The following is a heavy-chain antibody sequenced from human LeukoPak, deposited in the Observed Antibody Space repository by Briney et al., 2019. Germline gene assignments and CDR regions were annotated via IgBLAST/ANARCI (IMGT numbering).Heavy chain of an antibody. CDR2: ISGSGGST. V-gene: IGHV3-23*01. CDR3: AKHSDTIFGVAYYMDV. CDR1: GFTFSSYA. J-gene: IGHJ6*03. D-gene: IGHD3-3*01. Sequence: GGSLRLSCAASGFTFSSYAMSWVRQAPGKGLEWVSAISGSGGSTYYADSVKGRFTISRDNSKNTLYLQMNSLRAEDTAVYYCAKHSDTIFGVAYYMDVWGKGTTVTVSS.